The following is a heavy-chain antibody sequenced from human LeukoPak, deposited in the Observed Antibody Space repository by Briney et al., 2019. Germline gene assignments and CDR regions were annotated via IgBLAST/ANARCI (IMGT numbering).Heavy chain of an antibody. D-gene: IGHD2/OR15-2a*01. CDR3: VRISMGYYDY. Sequence: GGSLRLSCAASGFTFNGYWMNWVRQAPGKGLVWVSCIKSDGSTTIYADSVKGRFTISRDNAKNTLYLQMNSLRAEDTAVYYCVRISMGYYDYWGQGTLVTVSS. J-gene: IGHJ4*02. CDR2: IKSDGSTT. V-gene: IGHV3-74*01. CDR1: GFTFNGYW.